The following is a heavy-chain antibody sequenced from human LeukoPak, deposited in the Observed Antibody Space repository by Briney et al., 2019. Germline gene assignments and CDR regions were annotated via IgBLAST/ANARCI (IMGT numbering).Heavy chain of an antibody. J-gene: IGHJ6*04. V-gene: IGHV1-18*01. Sequence: GASVKVSCKASGYMCTSYGLSWVRQAPGQGLEWMGWISAYNGNTRYAQKFQGRVTMTTDTSTRTAYMEMRSLRSDDTAVYYCARDRRGRAVANPYYYNGMDVWGEGTTVTVSS. CDR2: ISAYNGNT. D-gene: IGHD6-19*01. CDR3: ARDRRGRAVANPYYYNGMDV. CDR1: GYMCTSYG.